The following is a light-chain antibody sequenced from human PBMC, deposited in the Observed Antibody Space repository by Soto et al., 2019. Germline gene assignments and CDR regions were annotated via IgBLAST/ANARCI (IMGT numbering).Light chain of an antibody. V-gene: IGKV1-27*01. J-gene: IGKJ4*01. Sequence: IQMTQSPSSLSASVGDRVTITCRASQGISNYLAWYQQKAGKVPKLLIYAASTLQSGVPSRFSGRGSGTDFTLTISSLQPEDVATYYCQNYNSAPPLTFGGGTKVEIK. CDR3: QNYNSAPPLT. CDR2: AAS. CDR1: QGISNY.